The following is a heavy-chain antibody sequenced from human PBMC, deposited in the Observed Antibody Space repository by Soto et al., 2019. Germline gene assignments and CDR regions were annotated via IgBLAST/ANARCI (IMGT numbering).Heavy chain of an antibody. CDR2: ISVSGDDT. J-gene: IGHJ4*02. CDR3: AKAGDLYDHRGYSFDY. CDR1: GFTFSNYA. Sequence: ESGGDLEQPGGSLRLSCAASGFTFSNYAMSWVRQAPGKGLEWVSAISVSGDDTYFADSVKGRFAISRDNSENTLYLHMNSLRPDDTAVYFCAKAGDLYDHRGYSFDYWGQGTLVTVSS. V-gene: IGHV3-23*01. D-gene: IGHD3-22*01.